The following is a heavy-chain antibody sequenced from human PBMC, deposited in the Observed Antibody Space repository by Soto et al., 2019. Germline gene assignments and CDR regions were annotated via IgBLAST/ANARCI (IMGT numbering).Heavy chain of an antibody. V-gene: IGHV4-59*01. J-gene: IGHJ4*02. CDR1: GGSISSYY. D-gene: IGHD4-17*01. Sequence: QVQLQESGPGLVKLSETLSLTCTVSGGSISSYYWSWIRQPPGKGLEWIGYIYYSGSTNYNPSLKSRVTISVDTSKNQFSLKLSSVTAADTAVYYCARASVTTAVDYWGQGTLVTVSS. CDR2: IYYSGST. CDR3: ARASVTTAVDY.